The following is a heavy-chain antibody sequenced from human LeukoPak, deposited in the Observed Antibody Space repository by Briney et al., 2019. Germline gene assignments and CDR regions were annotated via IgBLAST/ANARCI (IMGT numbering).Heavy chain of an antibody. CDR3: ARVRRAAARYYYYGMDV. CDR2: ISYDGSNK. D-gene: IGHD2-15*01. V-gene: IGHV3-30-3*01. CDR1: GFTFSSYA. Sequence: PGGSLRLSCAASGFTFSSYAMHWVRQAPGKGLEWVAVISYDGSNKYYADSVKGRFTISRDNSKNTLYLQMNSLRAEDTAVYYCARVRRAAARYYYYGMDVWGQGTTVTVSS. J-gene: IGHJ6*02.